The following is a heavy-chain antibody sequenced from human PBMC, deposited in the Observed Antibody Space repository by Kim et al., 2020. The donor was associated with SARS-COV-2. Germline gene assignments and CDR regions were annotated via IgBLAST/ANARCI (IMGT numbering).Heavy chain of an antibody. Sequence: VKGRFTISRDNAKDTLYLQMGSLSAEDTAIYYCAKTDYFTILSGFYFFDSWGQGTRVIVSS. CDR3: AKTDYFTILSGFYFFDS. D-gene: IGHD3-9*01. J-gene: IGHJ4*02. V-gene: IGHV3-23*01.